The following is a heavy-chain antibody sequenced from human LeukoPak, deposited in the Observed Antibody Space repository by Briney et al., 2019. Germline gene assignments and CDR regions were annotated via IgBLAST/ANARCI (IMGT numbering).Heavy chain of an antibody. Sequence: PGGSLRLSCAASGFTFSTYWMHWVRQAPGKGLVWVSRINSDGSSTNYADSVKGRFTISRDNAKNTLYLQMNSLRAEYTAVYYCPQDDSSGSHSEYWGQGTLVTVSS. V-gene: IGHV3-74*01. D-gene: IGHD3-22*01. CDR2: INSDGSST. J-gene: IGHJ4*02. CDR3: PQDDSSGSHSEY. CDR1: GFTFSTYW.